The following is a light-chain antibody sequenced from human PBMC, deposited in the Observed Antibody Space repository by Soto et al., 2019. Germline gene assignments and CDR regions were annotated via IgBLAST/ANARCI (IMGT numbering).Light chain of an antibody. CDR2: DAS. V-gene: IGKV1-33*01. J-gene: IGKJ1*01. Sequence: DIQMTQSPSSLSASVGDRVTITCQASQDISNYLNWYQQKPGKAPKLLIYDASNLETGVPSRFSGSGSGTDFTFTISSLQPEDIATYYCQQYDNLSWTYGQGTKGEIK. CDR3: QQYDNLSWT. CDR1: QDISNY.